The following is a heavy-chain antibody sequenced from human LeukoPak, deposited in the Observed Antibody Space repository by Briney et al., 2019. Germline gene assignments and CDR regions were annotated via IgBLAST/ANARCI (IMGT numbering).Heavy chain of an antibody. D-gene: IGHD5-24*01. V-gene: IGHV1-46*01. CDR1: GYTFTSYG. CDR3: ARIRDGYNDAYDI. J-gene: IGHJ3*02. CDR2: INPCGDNT. Sequence: GASVKVSCKASGYTFTSYGISWVRQAPGQGLEWMGLINPCGDNTNYAQNFQGRVTMTRDTSTSSVYMELSSLRSEDTAIYYCARIRDGYNDAYDIWGQGTVVTVPS.